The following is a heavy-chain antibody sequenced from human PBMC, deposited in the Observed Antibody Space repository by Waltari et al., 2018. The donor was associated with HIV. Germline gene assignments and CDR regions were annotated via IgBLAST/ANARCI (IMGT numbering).Heavy chain of an antibody. Sequence: QVHLVESGGGVVQPGRSLRLSCAASGFTFRSYAMHWVRQAPGEVLEWLAVISDDGTNKYYADSVKDRFIIYRDNSQNTLYLQMFSLRPEDTAVYYCTRASAADLDFWGQGTLVTVSS. CDR3: TRASAADLDF. V-gene: IGHV3-30-3*01. D-gene: IGHD2-2*01. J-gene: IGHJ4*02. CDR2: ISDDGTNK. CDR1: GFTFRSYA.